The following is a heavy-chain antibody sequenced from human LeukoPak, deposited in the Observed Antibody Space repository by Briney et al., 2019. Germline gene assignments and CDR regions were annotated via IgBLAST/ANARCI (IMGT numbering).Heavy chain of an antibody. CDR1: GFSLSTSGVG. CDR2: IYWDDDK. Sequence: SGPTLVKPTQTLTLTCTFSGFSLSTSGVGVGWIRQPPGKALEWLALIYWDDDKRYSPSLKSRLTITKDTSKNQLVLTSTNIDPVETTTYFSAHRAATKGFDYWGQGTLVTVSS. J-gene: IGHJ4*02. D-gene: IGHD2-15*01. CDR3: AHRAATKGFDY. V-gene: IGHV2-5*02.